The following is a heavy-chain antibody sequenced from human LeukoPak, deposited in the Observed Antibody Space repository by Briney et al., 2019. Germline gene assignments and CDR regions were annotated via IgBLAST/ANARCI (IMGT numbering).Heavy chain of an antibody. Sequence: SETLSLTCTVSGGSMSSYYWSWFRQPPGKGLEWIGYIYYSGSTSYNPSLKSRVSMSVDTSKNQFSLKLTSVTAADTAMYYCARPSRDGYVDAFDIWGQGTMVTVSS. J-gene: IGHJ3*02. CDR2: IYYSGST. CDR3: ARPSRDGYVDAFDI. V-gene: IGHV4-59*08. CDR1: GGSMSSYY. D-gene: IGHD5-24*01.